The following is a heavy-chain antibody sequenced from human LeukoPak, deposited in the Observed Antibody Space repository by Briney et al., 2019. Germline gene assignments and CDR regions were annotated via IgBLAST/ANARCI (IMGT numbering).Heavy chain of an antibody. V-gene: IGHV3-23*01. D-gene: IGHD3-3*01. CDR1: GFTFSSYA. CDR2: ISGSGGRT. CDR3: VKDSNYDFWSGYYKGFDN. Sequence: GGSLRLSCAASGFTFSSYAMSWVRQAPGKGLEWVSAISGSGGRTGYADSVQGRFTISRDNSRNSLHLQMDSLRVEDTAFYYCVKDSNYDFWSGYYKGFDNWGQGTLVTVSS. J-gene: IGHJ4*02.